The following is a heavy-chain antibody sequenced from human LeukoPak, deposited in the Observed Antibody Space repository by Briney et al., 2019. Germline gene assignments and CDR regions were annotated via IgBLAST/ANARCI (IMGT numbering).Heavy chain of an antibody. Sequence: ASVKLSCKASGYTFTSYTIHWVRQAPGQRLEWMGWINAGNGNTKYSHEFQDSVTITRDTSASTAYMELSSLRSEDMAVYYCARARYETRIWPKSRYDYYHYMDVWGKGTTVTVSS. CDR1: GYTFTSYT. V-gene: IGHV1-3*03. CDR3: ARARYETRIWPKSRYDYYHYMDV. D-gene: IGHD3-3*01. J-gene: IGHJ6*03. CDR2: INAGNGNT.